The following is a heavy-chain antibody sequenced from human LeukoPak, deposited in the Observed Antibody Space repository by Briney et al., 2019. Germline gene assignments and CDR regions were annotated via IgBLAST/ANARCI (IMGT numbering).Heavy chain of an antibody. CDR3: ARHHDGGPKLRLDF. CDR1: GASVSNYY. J-gene: IGHJ4*02. D-gene: IGHD2-15*01. CDR2: FHYSGST. Sequence: PSETLSLTCRVSGASVSNYYWSWIRQSPGKGLEWSGFFHYSGSTNYNPSLNSRVTTSIDTSINQLSLTLVSVTAADTAVYFCARHHDGGPKLRLDFWGLGVLVTVSS. V-gene: IGHV4-59*08.